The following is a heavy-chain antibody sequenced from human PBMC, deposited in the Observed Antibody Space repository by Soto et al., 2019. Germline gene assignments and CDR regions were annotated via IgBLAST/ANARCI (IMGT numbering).Heavy chain of an antibody. CDR3: ARHLISAAGNVIDAFDI. CDR2: IYPGDSDT. V-gene: IGHV5-51*01. D-gene: IGHD6-13*01. CDR1: GYSFTSYW. Sequence: GESLKISCKGSGYSFTSYWIGWVRQMPGKGLEWMGIIYPGDSDTRYSPSFQGQVTTSADKSISTAYLQWSSLKASDTAMYYCARHLISAAGNVIDAFDIWGQGTMVTVSS. J-gene: IGHJ3*02.